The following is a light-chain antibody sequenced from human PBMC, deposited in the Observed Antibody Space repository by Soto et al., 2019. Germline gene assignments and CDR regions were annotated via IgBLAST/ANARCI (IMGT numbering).Light chain of an antibody. CDR1: HTISSW. CDR3: QHYNSYSEA. CDR2: KAS. J-gene: IGKJ1*01. Sequence: DIHITHSPSTLSASVLYRFTMTCRASHTISSWLAWYQQKPGKAPKLLIYKASTLKSGVPSRFSGSGSGTEFTLTISSLQPDDFATYYCQHYNSYSEAFGQGTKVDIK. V-gene: IGKV1-5*03.